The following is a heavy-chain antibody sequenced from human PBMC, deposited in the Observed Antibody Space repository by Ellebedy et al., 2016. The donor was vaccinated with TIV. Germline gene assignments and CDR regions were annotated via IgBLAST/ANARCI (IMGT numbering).Heavy chain of an antibody. J-gene: IGHJ4*02. CDR2: ISHTGSRT. V-gene: IGHV3-23*01. CDR3: AKDRTPGDGYWVFDN. CDR1: GFTFSSYA. Sequence: GESLKISCAASGFTFSSYAMSWVRQAQGKGLEWVSTISHTGSRTYYADSVKGRFNISRDNSKRTVDLQMNSLSAEDKAVYFCAKDRTPGDGYWVFDNWGQGTLVSVSS. D-gene: IGHD5-18*01.